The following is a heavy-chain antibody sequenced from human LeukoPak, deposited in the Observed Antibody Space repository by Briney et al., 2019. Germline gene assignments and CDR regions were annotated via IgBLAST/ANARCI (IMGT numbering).Heavy chain of an antibody. Sequence: GGSLRLSCAASGFTFSSYEMNWVRQAPGKGLEWVSYISSSGSTIYYADSVKSRFTISRDNAKNSLYLQMNSLRAEDTAVYYCARGGSRGMDVWGQGTTVTVSS. CDR3: ARGGSRGMDV. V-gene: IGHV3-48*03. D-gene: IGHD1-26*01. CDR2: ISSSGSTI. CDR1: GFTFSSYE. J-gene: IGHJ6*02.